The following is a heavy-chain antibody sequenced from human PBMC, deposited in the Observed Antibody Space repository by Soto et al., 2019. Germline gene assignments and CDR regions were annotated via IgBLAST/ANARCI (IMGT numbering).Heavy chain of an antibody. CDR3: ARGGIYGTAFDL. CDR1: GGSISSYY. V-gene: IGHV4-4*07. Sequence: PSETLSLTCTVSGGSISSYYWRCIRQPAGRGLEGIGRSYTSGSTNYNPSLKSRVTMSVDTSKNQFSLKLSSVTAADTAVYYCARGGIYGTAFDLWGQGTMVTVSS. J-gene: IGHJ3*01. D-gene: IGHD4-17*01. CDR2: SYTSGST.